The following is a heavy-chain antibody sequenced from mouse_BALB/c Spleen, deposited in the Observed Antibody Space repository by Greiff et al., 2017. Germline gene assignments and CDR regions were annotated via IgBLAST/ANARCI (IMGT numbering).Heavy chain of an antibody. Sequence: VKLVESGPGLVAPSQSLSITCTVSGFSLTSYGVHWVRQPPGKGLEWLGVIWAGGSTNYNSALMSRLSTSKDNSKSQVFLKMNSLQTDDTAMYYCARAHYDGYYVYFDYWGQGTTLTVSS. CDR1: GFSLTSYG. D-gene: IGHD2-3*01. CDR2: IWAGGST. CDR3: ARAHYDGYYVYFDY. V-gene: IGHV2-9*02. J-gene: IGHJ2*01.